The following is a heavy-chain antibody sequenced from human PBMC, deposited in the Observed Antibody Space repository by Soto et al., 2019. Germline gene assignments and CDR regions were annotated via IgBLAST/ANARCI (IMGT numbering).Heavy chain of an antibody. CDR3: AKDKITAILYS. D-gene: IGHD1-20*01. CDR1: GYTFTSYD. V-gene: IGHV1-3*01. Sequence: PSVKVSWKASGYTFTSYDMHWVRQAPGQRLEWMGWINAGNGNTKYSQKFQGRVTITRDTSASTAYMELSSLRSEDTAVYYCAKDKITAILYSCAQRTPVPVSS. CDR2: INAGNGNT. J-gene: IGHJ5*01.